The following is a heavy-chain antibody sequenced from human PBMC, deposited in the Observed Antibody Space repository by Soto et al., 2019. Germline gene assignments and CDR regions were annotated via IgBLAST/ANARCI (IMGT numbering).Heavy chain of an antibody. V-gene: IGHV1-24*01. CDR1: GYTLTELS. J-gene: IGHJ6*02. D-gene: IGHD1-20*01. Sequence: ASVKVSCKVSGYTLTELSMHWVRQAPGKGLEWMGGFDPEDGETIYAQKFQGRVTMTEDTSTDTAYMELSSLRSEDTAVYYCATGITGTPPGYYYYGMDVWGQGTTVTVYS. CDR2: FDPEDGET. CDR3: ATGITGTPPGYYYYGMDV.